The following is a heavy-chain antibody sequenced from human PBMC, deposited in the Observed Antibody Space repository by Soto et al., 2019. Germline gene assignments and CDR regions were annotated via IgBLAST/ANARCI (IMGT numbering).Heavy chain of an antibody. Sequence: LSLTCTVSGGPISAFFLNWIRQSPGKGLEWIGRIYQTGYTRYNPSLQSRVTMSVDPSKHQFSLQVRSVTAADTAVYYCARSPSTSSIGSFDIWGQGRMVTVS. D-gene: IGHD6-6*01. V-gene: IGHV4-4*07. CDR2: IYQTGYT. CDR3: ARSPSTSSIGSFDI. CDR1: GGPISAFF. J-gene: IGHJ3*02.